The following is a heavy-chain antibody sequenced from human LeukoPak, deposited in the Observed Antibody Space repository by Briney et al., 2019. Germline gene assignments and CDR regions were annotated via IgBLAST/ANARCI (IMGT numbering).Heavy chain of an antibody. CDR1: GYTFTSHG. CDR2: ISAYNGNT. CDR3: AREGDGYPWYFDY. Sequence: ASVKVSCKASGYTFTSHGISWVRQAPGQGLEWMGWISAYNGNTNYAQKFQGRVAMTTDTSTSTAYMELRSLRSEDTAVYYCAREGDGYPWYFDYWGQGTLVTVSS. V-gene: IGHV1-18*01. J-gene: IGHJ4*02. D-gene: IGHD5-24*01.